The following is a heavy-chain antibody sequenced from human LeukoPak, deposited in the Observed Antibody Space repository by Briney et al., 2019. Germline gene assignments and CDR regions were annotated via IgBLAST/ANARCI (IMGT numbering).Heavy chain of an antibody. V-gene: IGHV1-46*03. Sequence: ASVKVSCKASGYTFTSYCMHWVRQAPGQGLEWMGIINPSGGSTSYAQKFQGRVTMTRDTSTSTVYMELSSLRSEDTAVYYCAREVDDYGDYGVPPLLNYFDYWGQGTLVTVSS. J-gene: IGHJ4*02. CDR1: GYTFTSYC. CDR3: AREVDDYGDYGVPPLLNYFDY. D-gene: IGHD4-17*01. CDR2: INPSGGST.